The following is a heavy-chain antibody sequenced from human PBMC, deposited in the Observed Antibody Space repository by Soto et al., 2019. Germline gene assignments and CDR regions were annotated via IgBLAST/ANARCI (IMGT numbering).Heavy chain of an antibody. CDR1: GGSFSGYY. D-gene: IGHD2-15*01. Sequence: QVQLQQWGAGLLKPSETLSLTCAVYGGSFSGYYWSWIRQPPGKGLEWMGEINHSGSTNYNPSLKSRVTISVDTSKNQFSLKLSSVTAADTAVYYCARGGGYCSGGSCYLNYYYYYMDVWGKETTVTVSS. CDR2: INHSGST. CDR3: ARGGGYCSGGSCYLNYYYYYMDV. V-gene: IGHV4-34*01. J-gene: IGHJ6*03.